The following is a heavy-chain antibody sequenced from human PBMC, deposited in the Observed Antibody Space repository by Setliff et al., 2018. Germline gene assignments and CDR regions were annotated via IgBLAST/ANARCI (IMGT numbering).Heavy chain of an antibody. J-gene: IGHJ5*02. CDR1: GYSFPSYW. Sequence: ESLKISCEASGYSFPSYWIGWVRQMPGKGLEWMGSVYPGDSETRYSPSFQGQVTISADKSIGTAYLQWSSLKASDTAIYYCGRSPGLAEGGSWFAPWGQGTLVTAPQ. CDR2: VYPGDSET. V-gene: IGHV5-51*01. D-gene: IGHD6-13*01. CDR3: GRSPGLAEGGSWFAP.